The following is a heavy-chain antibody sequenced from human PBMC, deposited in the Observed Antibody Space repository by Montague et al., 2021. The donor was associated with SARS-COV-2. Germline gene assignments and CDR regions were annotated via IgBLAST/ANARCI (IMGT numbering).Heavy chain of an antibody. J-gene: IGHJ5*02. CDR2: TYYSGST. Sequence: SETLSLTCTVSGGSISSSCYNWGRNRPPPGKGLEWIGSTYYSGSTNSNPSLKSRVTISADTSKNSFTLKRSTVTAADTAVCYCARRGDQLLLMYWFDPWGQGTLVTVSS. CDR3: ARRGDQLLLMYWFDP. D-gene: IGHD2-2*01. CDR1: GGSISSSCYN. V-gene: IGHV4-39*01.